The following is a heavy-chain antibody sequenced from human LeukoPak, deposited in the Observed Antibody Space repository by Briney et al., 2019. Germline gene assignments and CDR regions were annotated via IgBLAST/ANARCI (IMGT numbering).Heavy chain of an antibody. J-gene: IGHJ4*02. CDR1: AYTFTCYY. Sequence: ASVTVSRTASAYTFTCYYMHRVRQPPAQGREWVGCINTNSGGTNYAQKIQGRVTMSSDTSISTAYMELSRLRSDDTAVYYCAREPPGTRPFDYWCQGTLVIVSS. CDR2: INTNSGGT. V-gene: IGHV1-2*02. D-gene: IGHD2-2*01. CDR3: AREPPGTRPFDY.